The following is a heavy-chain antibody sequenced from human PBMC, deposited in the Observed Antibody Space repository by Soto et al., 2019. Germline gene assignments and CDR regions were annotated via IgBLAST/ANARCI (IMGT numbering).Heavy chain of an antibody. V-gene: IGHV1-2*04. CDR3: ARVVNYYDSSGLGY. Sequence: ASVKVSCKASEYTFTGYYMHWVRQAPGQGLEWMGWINPNSGGTNYAQKFQGWVTMTRDTSISTAYMELSRLRSDDTAVYYCARVVNYYDSSGLGYWGQGTLVTVSS. J-gene: IGHJ4*02. CDR1: EYTFTGYY. CDR2: INPNSGGT. D-gene: IGHD3-22*01.